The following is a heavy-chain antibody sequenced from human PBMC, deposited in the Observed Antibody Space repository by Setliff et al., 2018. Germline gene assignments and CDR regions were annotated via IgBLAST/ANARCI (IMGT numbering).Heavy chain of an antibody. CDR1: GFTFSIYS. Sequence: GGSLRLSCAASGFTFSIYSMSWVRQAPGKGLEWVALISATGGATYYADSVKGRFTISRDNSKNSLYLQMNDLRAEDTAVYYCAKDLASWSPDRWGLGTLVTVSS. V-gene: IGHV3-23*01. D-gene: IGHD3-3*01. CDR2: ISATGGAT. J-gene: IGHJ4*02. CDR3: AKDLASWSPDR.